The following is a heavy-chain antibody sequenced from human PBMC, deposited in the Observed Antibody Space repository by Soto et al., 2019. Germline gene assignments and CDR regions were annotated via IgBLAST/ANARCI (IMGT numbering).Heavy chain of an antibody. V-gene: IGHV3-21*01. Sequence: EVQLVESGGGLDKPGGSLRLSCAASGFTFSSYSMNWLRQAPGKGLECVSSISSSSSSIYYADSVKGRFTISRDKGKNSLYLQMSSLRAEDTAVYYCARDRGDGVGAFDIWGQGTMVTVSS. J-gene: IGHJ3*02. CDR2: ISSSSSSI. CDR1: GFTFSSYS. D-gene: IGHD3-16*01. CDR3: ARDRGDGVGAFDI.